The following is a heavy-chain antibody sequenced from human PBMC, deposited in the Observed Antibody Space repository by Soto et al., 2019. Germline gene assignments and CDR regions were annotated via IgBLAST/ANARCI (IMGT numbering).Heavy chain of an antibody. CDR1: GFTFSSYA. V-gene: IGHV3-23*01. D-gene: IGHD1-26*01. J-gene: IGHJ4*02. CDR2: ISGSGGST. Sequence: PGESLKISCAASGFTFSSYAMSWVRQAPGKGLEWVSAISGSGGSTYYADSVKGRFTISRDNSKNTLYLQMNSLRAEDTAVYYCAKRGRATHYFDYWGQGTLVTVSS. CDR3: AKRGRATHYFDY.